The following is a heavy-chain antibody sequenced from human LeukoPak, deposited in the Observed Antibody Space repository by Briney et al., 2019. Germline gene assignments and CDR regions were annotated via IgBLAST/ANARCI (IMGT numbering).Heavy chain of an antibody. D-gene: IGHD2-2*01. CDR3: ARAYCSSTSCSIGDAFDI. V-gene: IGHV1-8*01. CDR2: MNPDTGFT. CDR1: GYSFTSYE. Sequence: ASVKVSCTASGYSFTSYEINWVRQATGHGLEWMGRMNPDTGFTGYAQKVRGRVTMTRDTSMSTAYMELSSLRSEDTAVYYCARAYCSSTSCSIGDAFDIWGQGTMVTVSS. J-gene: IGHJ3*02.